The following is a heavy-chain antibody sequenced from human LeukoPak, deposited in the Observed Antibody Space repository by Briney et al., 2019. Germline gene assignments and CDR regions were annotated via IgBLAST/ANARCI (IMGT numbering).Heavy chain of an antibody. V-gene: IGHV1-2*02. J-gene: IGHJ4*02. CDR2: INPNSGET. Sequence: ASVKVSCKTSGYAFTDYYIHWVRQAPGQGLEWMGWINPNSGETNSAQKFQGRVTMTGDTSISTAYMELRRVTSDDTAVYYCARDRDYSNTERGFDYWGQGTLVTVSS. D-gene: IGHD4-11*01. CDR3: ARDRDYSNTERGFDY. CDR1: GYAFTDYY.